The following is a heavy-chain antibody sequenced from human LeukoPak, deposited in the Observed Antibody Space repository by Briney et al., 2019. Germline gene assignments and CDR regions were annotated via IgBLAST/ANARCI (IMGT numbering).Heavy chain of an antibody. Sequence: PGGSLRLSCAASGFTFSSYAMSWVRQAPGKGLEWVSAISGSGGSTYYADSVKGRFTISRDNSKNTLYLQMNSLRAEDTAVYYCAKDPVLRFLEWSPYYFDYWGQGTLVTVSS. CDR3: AKDPVLRFLEWSPYYFDY. D-gene: IGHD3-3*01. J-gene: IGHJ4*02. CDR1: GFTFSSYA. V-gene: IGHV3-23*01. CDR2: ISGSGGST.